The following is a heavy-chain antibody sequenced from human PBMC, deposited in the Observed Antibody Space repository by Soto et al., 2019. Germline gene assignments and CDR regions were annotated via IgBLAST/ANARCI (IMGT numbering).Heavy chain of an antibody. CDR1: GGSFSGYY. CDR3: ARGLEVAGDKGHDY. V-gene: IGHV4-34*01. D-gene: IGHD6-19*01. CDR2: INHSGST. Sequence: QVQLQQWGAGLLKPSETLSLTCAVYGGSFSGYYWSWIRQPPAKGMEWIGEINHSGSTSYNPSLKSRVTISVDTSKNQFSLKLSSVTAADTAVYYCARGLEVAGDKGHDYWGQGTLVTVSS. J-gene: IGHJ4*02.